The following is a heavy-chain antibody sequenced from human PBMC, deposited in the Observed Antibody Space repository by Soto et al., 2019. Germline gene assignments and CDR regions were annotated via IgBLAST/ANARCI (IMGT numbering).Heavy chain of an antibody. D-gene: IGHD3-10*01. CDR1: GGSISPYY. V-gene: IGHV4-59*01. J-gene: IGHJ3*02. CDR2: IFYSGST. Sequence: QVQLQESGPGLVKPSETLSLTCTVSGGSISPYYWCWIRHPPGKALEWIGHIFYSGSTNYNPSLESRVTISVDMSKNQFTLKLGSVTAADTAVYYCARITGSGPNAFDIWGQGTMVTVSS. CDR3: ARITGSGPNAFDI.